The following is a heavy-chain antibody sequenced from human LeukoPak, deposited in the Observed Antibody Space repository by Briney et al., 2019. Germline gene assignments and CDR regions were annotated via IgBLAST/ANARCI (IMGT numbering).Heavy chain of an antibody. CDR3: ARLGSYFDY. V-gene: IGHV4-59*01. Sequence: SETLSLTCIVSGGSINSYYWSWIRQPPGKGLEWIGYIYYSGSTNYNPSLKSRVTISVDTSKNQFSLKLNTVTAADTAVYYCARLGSYFDYWGQGTLVTVSS. CDR2: IYYSGST. D-gene: IGHD1-26*01. J-gene: IGHJ4*02. CDR1: GGSINSYY.